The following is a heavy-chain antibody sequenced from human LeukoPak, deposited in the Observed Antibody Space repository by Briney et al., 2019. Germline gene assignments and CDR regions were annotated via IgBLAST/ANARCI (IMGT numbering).Heavy chain of an antibody. CDR2: INPNSGGT. V-gene: IGHV1-2*02. CDR1: GYTFTGYY. Sequence: ASVKASCKASGYTFTGYYMHWVRQAPGQGLEWMGWINPNSGGTNYAQKFQGRVTMTRDTSISTAYMELSRLRSEDTAVYYCARVGYYYDSSGYYGAFDIWGQGTMVTVSS. J-gene: IGHJ3*02. CDR3: ARVGYYYDSSGYYGAFDI. D-gene: IGHD3-22*01.